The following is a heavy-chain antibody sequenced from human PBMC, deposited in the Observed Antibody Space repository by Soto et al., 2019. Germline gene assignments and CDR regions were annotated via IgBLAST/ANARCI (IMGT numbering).Heavy chain of an antibody. J-gene: IGHJ6*03. D-gene: IGHD3-16*01. V-gene: IGHV3-9*01. CDR3: AKEMITFGDFNYYYMDV. CDR2: ITWHSGTI. CDR1: GFTFDQYT. Sequence: EVQLVESGGGLVQPGRSLRLACAASGFTFDQYTMHWVRQAPGKGLEWVSSITWHSGTIGYADSVKGRFTISRDNAKNSLYLQMNSRRGEDTALDYCAKEMITFGDFNYYYMDVWGNGTTVTVSS.